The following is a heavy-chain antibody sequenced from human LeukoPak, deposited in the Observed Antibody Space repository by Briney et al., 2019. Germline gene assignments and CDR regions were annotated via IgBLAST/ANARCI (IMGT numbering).Heavy chain of an antibody. V-gene: IGHV4-39*01. CDR2: IYYSGTT. Sequence: PSGTLSLTCSVSGGSINSNSHHWDWLRQAPGKGLEWIGNIYYSGTTSYNPSLKSRVTISVDTSKNQFSLRLSSVTAADTAVYYCARRGDILTDYAFDYWGQGTLVTVSS. D-gene: IGHD3-9*01. CDR3: ARRGDILTDYAFDY. J-gene: IGHJ4*02. CDR1: GGSINSNSHH.